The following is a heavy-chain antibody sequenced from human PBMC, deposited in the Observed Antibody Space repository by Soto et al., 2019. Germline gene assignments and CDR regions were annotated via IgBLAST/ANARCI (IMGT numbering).Heavy chain of an antibody. CDR2: ISAYNGNT. CDR3: ARDSISIVVVTAIRAEYFQH. Sequence: GASVKVSCKASGYTFTSYGISWVRQAPGQGLEWMGWISAYNGNTNYAQKLQGRVTMTTDTSTSTAYMELRSLRSDDTAVYYCARDSISIVVVTAIRAEYFQHWGQGTLVTVS. V-gene: IGHV1-18*04. D-gene: IGHD2-21*02. CDR1: GYTFTSYG. J-gene: IGHJ1*01.